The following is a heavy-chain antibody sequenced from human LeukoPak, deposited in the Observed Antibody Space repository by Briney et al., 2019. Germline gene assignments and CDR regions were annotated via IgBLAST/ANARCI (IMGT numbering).Heavy chain of an antibody. D-gene: IGHD2/OR15-2a*01. CDR3: AKVLGEYSIWSKPLDT. Sequence: GGSLRLACAASGFTFSGSALHWVRQASGKGLEWVGRIRSTANGYATAYAASVKGRFTISRDDSKNTAYLQMDSLKTEDTAVYYCAKVLGEYSIWSKPLDTWGQGTLVTVSS. CDR1: GFTFSGSA. CDR2: IRSTANGYAT. V-gene: IGHV3-73*01. J-gene: IGHJ5*02.